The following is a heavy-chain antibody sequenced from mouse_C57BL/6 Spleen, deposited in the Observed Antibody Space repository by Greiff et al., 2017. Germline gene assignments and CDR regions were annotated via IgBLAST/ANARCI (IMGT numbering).Heavy chain of an antibody. J-gene: IGHJ2*01. CDR3: AKEGVTGTWNFDY. CDR1: GFSLTSYG. D-gene: IGHD4-1*01. Sequence: VMLVESGPGLVQPSQSLSITCTVSGFSLTSYGVHWVRQSPGKGLEWLGVLWRGGSTDYNAAFMSRLSITKDNSKSQVFFKMNSLQADDTAIYYCAKEGVTGTWNFDYWGQGTTLTVSS. V-gene: IGHV2-5*01. CDR2: LWRGGST.